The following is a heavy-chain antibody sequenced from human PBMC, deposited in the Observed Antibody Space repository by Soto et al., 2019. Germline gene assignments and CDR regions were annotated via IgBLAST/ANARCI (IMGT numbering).Heavy chain of an antibody. CDR3: TTDSHFSTRLVRFDL. Sequence: GGSLRLSCAASGFTFSSYSMNWVRQAPGKGLEWVSYISSSSSTIYYADSVKGRFTISRDNAKNSLYLQMNSLRDEDTAVYYCTTDSHFSTRLVRFDLWGRGTLVTVSS. CDR1: GFTFSSYS. J-gene: IGHJ4*01. V-gene: IGHV3-48*02. CDR2: ISSSSSTI. D-gene: IGHD3-3*02.